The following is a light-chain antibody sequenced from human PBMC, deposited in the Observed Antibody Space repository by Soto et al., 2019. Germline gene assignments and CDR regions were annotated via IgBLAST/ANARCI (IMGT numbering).Light chain of an antibody. CDR1: QGISTF. CDR3: QQLNSYPLT. V-gene: IGKV1-9*01. Sequence: DIQLTQSPSFLSASVGDRVTITCRASQGISTFLAWYQQKPGKAPKLLIYAASILQSGVPSRFRGSGSGTDCTLTISRLQPEDFATYFCQQLNSYPLTFGGGTKVDIK. J-gene: IGKJ4*01. CDR2: AAS.